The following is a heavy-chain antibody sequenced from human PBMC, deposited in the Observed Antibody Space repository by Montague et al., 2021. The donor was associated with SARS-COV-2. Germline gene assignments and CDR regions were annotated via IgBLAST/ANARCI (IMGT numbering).Heavy chain of an antibody. D-gene: IGHD1-26*01. CDR2: IYHSGST. V-gene: IGHV4-31*03. Sequence: TLSLTCTVSGGSISSGDYYWAWIRQHPGKGLERLGFIYHSGSTFYNPSLKSRLTISIDTSNNQFSLKLSSVTAADTAVYYCARGRAVNYMGGATSGFEYWGQGRLVTVSS. CDR1: GGSISSGDYY. J-gene: IGHJ4*02. CDR3: ARGRAVNYMGGATSGFEY.